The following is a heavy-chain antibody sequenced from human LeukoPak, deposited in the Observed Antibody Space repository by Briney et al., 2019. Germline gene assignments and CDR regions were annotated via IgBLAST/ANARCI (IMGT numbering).Heavy chain of an antibody. V-gene: IGHV4-34*01. J-gene: IGHJ4*02. CDR1: GGSFSGYY. Sequence: SETLSLTCAAYGGSFSGYYWSWIRQPPGKGLEWIGEINHSGSTNYNPSLKSRVTISVDTSENQFSLKLSSVTAADTAVYYCARARLRYFDWLLSSYFDYWGQGTLVTVSS. CDR2: INHSGST. D-gene: IGHD3-9*01. CDR3: ARARLRYFDWLLSSYFDY.